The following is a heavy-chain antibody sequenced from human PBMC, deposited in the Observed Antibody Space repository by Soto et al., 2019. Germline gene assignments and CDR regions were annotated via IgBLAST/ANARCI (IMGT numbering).Heavy chain of an antibody. CDR3: AKEWVYDSSSWSFDY. V-gene: IGHV3-30*18. CDR1: GFTFSSYG. Sequence: QVQLVESGGGVVQPGRSLRLSCAASGFTFSSYGMHWVRQAPGKGLAWVAVISNDGSNKYYADSVKGRFTISRDNSKNTLYLQMNSLRAVDTAVYYCAKEWVYDSSSWSFDYWGQGTLVTVSS. J-gene: IGHJ4*02. CDR2: ISNDGSNK. D-gene: IGHD3-22*01.